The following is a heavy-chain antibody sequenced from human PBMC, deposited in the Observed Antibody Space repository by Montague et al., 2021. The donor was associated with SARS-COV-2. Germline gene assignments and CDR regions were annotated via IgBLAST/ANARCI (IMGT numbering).Heavy chain of an antibody. Sequence: SETLSLTCTVSGGSISNSHYYCAWIRPPPGKGLEWIGSIYFNGHSYYNPSLKTRASISLDTSKNQYYLKLNSVAAADTAVYYCARQPPYQTGALDIWGQGTMVTVSS. CDR1: GGSISNSHYY. V-gene: IGHV4-39*01. D-gene: IGHD2-2*01. CDR2: IYFNGHS. CDR3: ARQPPYQTGALDI. J-gene: IGHJ3*02.